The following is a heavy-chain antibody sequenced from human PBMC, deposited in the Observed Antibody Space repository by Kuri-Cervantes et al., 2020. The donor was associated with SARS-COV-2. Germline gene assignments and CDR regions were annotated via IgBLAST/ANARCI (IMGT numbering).Heavy chain of an antibody. J-gene: IGHJ4*02. Sequence: ASVKVSCKASGYTFTGYYMHWVRQAPGQGLEWMGWINPNSGGTNYALKFQGWVAMTRDTSLSTAYMELSRLRSDDTAVYYCARGGGVRGLMVLFQWRGAGPLDFWGQGTLVTVSS. CDR3: ARGGGVRGLMVLFQWRGAGPLDF. V-gene: IGHV1-2*04. D-gene: IGHD3-10*01. CDR2: INPNSGGT. CDR1: GYTFTGYY.